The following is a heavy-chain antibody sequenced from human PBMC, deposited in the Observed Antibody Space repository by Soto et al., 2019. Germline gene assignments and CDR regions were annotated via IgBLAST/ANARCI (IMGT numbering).Heavy chain of an antibody. CDR3: ARESDSGSYYFDY. J-gene: IGHJ4*02. Sequence: SETLSLTCTVSGGSISSYYWSWIRQPAGKGLEWIGRIYTSGSTNYNPSLKSRVTISVDTSKNHFSLRMSSVTAADTAVYYCARESDSGSYYFDYWGRGTLVTVSS. CDR2: IYTSGST. D-gene: IGHD3-10*01. V-gene: IGHV4-4*07. CDR1: GGSISSYY.